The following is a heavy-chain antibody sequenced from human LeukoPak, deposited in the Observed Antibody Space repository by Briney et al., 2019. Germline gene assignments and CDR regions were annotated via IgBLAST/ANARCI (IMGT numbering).Heavy chain of an antibody. D-gene: IGHD3-10*01. CDR2: IYHSGST. CDR1: GYSISSGFY. Sequence: PSETLSLTCAVSGYSISSGFYWGWIRQPPGKGLEWIGNIYHSGSTFYNPSLKSRVTIPVDTSKNQFSLKLSSVTAADTAVYYCARDMGLDWGQGTLVTVSS. CDR3: ARDMGLD. J-gene: IGHJ4*02. V-gene: IGHV4-38-2*02.